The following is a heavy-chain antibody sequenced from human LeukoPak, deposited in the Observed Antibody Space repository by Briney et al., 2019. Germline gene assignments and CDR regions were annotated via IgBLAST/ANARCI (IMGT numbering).Heavy chain of an antibody. CDR3: ARRRGYYFDY. Sequence: PGRSLRLSCAASGFSFSSDVMHWVRQAPGKGLEWVAAIWYDGSNKYYADSVKGRFTISRDNSKNTLYLQMNSLRADDTAVYYCARRRGYYFDYWGQGTLVTVSS. V-gene: IGHV3-33*01. D-gene: IGHD2-21*01. J-gene: IGHJ4*02. CDR2: IWYDGSNK. CDR1: GFSFSSDV.